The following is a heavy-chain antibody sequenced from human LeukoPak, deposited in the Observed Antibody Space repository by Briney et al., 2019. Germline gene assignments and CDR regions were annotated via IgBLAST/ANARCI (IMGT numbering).Heavy chain of an antibody. Sequence: SETLSLTCTVSGGSISSGDYYWSWIRQPPGKGLEWIGYIYYSGSTYYNPSLKSRVTISVDTSKNQFPLKLSSVTAADTAVYYCARGIAVAGTLDYWGQGTLVTVSS. CDR3: ARGIAVAGTLDY. CDR2: IYYSGST. D-gene: IGHD6-19*01. J-gene: IGHJ4*02. V-gene: IGHV4-30-4*08. CDR1: GGSISSGDYY.